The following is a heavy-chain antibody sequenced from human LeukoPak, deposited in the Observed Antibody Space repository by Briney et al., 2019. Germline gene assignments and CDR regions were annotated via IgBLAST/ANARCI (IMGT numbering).Heavy chain of an antibody. CDR2: ISSGGQTI. CDR1: GSTLSKYE. V-gene: IGHV3-48*03. D-gene: IGHD2-2*01. Sequence: PGGSLTLSCAAPGSTLSKYEMHWVRRAPGKGLEWVSYISSGGQTISYVDSVKGRVTVARDTSKNSVYLQMHSLRAEDTAVYYCASCPPSCWSYFDFWGQGALVTVSS. CDR3: ASCPPSCWSYFDF. J-gene: IGHJ4*02.